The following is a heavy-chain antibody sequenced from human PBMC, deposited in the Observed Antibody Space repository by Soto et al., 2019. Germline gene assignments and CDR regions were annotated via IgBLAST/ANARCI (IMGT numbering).Heavy chain of an antibody. CDR1: GGSISSYY. CDR3: ARHTNRHDAFDI. D-gene: IGHD2-8*01. CDR2: IYYSGST. V-gene: IGHV4-59*01. Sequence: SETLSLTCTVSGGSISSYYWSWIRQPPGKGLEWIGYIYYSGSTNYNPSLKSRVTISVDTSKNQFSLKLSSVTAADTAVYYCARHTNRHDAFDIWGQGTMVTVSS. J-gene: IGHJ3*02.